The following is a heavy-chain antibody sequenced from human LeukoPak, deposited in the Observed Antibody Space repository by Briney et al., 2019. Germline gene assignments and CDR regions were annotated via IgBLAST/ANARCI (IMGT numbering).Heavy chain of an antibody. CDR1: GFTFSSYL. D-gene: IGHD6-13*01. Sequence: GGSLRLSCSAPGFTFSSYLMSWFRQAPGKGVKWVANIKQDGSEKHYVDSAKGRFTISRDNAKNSLYLQMNSLRAEDTAVYYCARGTIAAAGYYYFDYWGQGTQVTVSS. V-gene: IGHV3-7*04. CDR3: ARGTIAAAGYYYFDY. CDR2: IKQDGSEK. J-gene: IGHJ4*02.